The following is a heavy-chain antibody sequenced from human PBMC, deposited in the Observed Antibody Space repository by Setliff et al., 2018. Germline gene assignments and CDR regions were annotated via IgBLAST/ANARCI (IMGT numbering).Heavy chain of an antibody. CDR3: ARDREGDGNYYMDV. J-gene: IGHJ6*03. Sequence: ASVKVSCKASGYTFNNYFLHWVRQAPGQGLEWMGRFHPYSGHTNYAQNFQGRVTMTMDTSISTVYMDLGSLRSDDTAVYYCARDREGDGNYYMDVWGKGTTVTVSS. CDR2: FHPYSGHT. CDR1: GYTFNNYF. D-gene: IGHD1-1*01. V-gene: IGHV1-2*06.